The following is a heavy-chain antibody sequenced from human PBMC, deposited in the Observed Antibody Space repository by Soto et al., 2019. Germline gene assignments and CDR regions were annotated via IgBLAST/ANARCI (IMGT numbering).Heavy chain of an antibody. J-gene: IGHJ6*02. D-gene: IGHD3-22*01. Sequence: QVQLVESGGGVVQPGRSLRLSCAASGFTFSSYGMHWVRQAPGKGLEWGAVIWYDGSNKYYADSVKGRFTISRDNSKNTLYLQMNSLRAEDTAVYYCARDPPYYYDSSDYYYYYGMDVWGQGTTVTVSS. CDR3: ARDPPYYYDSSDYYYYYGMDV. V-gene: IGHV3-33*01. CDR1: GFTFSSYG. CDR2: IWYDGSNK.